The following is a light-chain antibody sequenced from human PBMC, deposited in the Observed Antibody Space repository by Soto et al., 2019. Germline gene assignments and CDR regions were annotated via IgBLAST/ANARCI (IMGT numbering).Light chain of an antibody. J-gene: IGKJ1*01. CDR3: QQYNSYSWT. Sequence: DIQLTLTPYTLSGAVADSVTITCRARQTIIRWLAWYQQKPGKAPNLLIYEASSLESGVPSRFGGSRSGTEFTLTISSLQPEDFASYYCQQYNSYSWTFGQGTRVDIK. CDR2: EAS. CDR1: QTIIRW. V-gene: IGKV1-5*03.